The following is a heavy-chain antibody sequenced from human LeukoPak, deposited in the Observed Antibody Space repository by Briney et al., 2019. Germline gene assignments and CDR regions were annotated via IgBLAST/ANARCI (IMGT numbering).Heavy chain of an antibody. CDR2: INPNSGGT. CDR3: AAGCSGGSCYLNPFDY. Sequence: ASVKASCKASGYTFTGYYMHWVRQAPGQGLEWMGWINPNSGGTNYAQKFQGRVTMTRDTSISTAYMELSRLRSDDTAVYYCAAGCSGGSCYLNPFDYWGQGTLVTVSS. CDR1: GYTFTGYY. D-gene: IGHD2-15*01. J-gene: IGHJ4*02. V-gene: IGHV1-2*02.